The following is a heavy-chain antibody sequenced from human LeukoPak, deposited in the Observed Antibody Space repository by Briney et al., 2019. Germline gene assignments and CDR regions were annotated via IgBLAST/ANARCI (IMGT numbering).Heavy chain of an antibody. J-gene: IGHJ4*02. V-gene: IGHV2-5*02. CDR1: GVSLSSTGVG. CDR2: IYWDDDK. CDR3: AHRMMYSNPLFDY. D-gene: IGHD2-8*01. Sequence: GSGPTPVNPTQTPPLTCTLPGVSLSSTGVGVGLIPQPPGKAPGWLALIYWDDDKRYSPSLKNRVTITKDTSKNQVVLTMTNMDPVDTGTYYCAHRMMYSNPLFDYWGQGTLVTVSA.